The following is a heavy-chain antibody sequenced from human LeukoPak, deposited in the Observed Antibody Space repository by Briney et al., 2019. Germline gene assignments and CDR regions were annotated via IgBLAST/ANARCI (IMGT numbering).Heavy chain of an antibody. Sequence: GASVKVSCKASGYTFTGYYMHWVRQAPGQGLEWMGWINPNSGDTNYAQKFQGWVTMTRDTSISTAYMELSRLRSDDTAVYYCARGGVDYGDYWWFDPWGQGTLVTVSS. CDR1: GYTFTGYY. D-gene: IGHD4-17*01. V-gene: IGHV1-2*04. CDR2: INPNSGDT. CDR3: ARGGVDYGDYWWFDP. J-gene: IGHJ5*02.